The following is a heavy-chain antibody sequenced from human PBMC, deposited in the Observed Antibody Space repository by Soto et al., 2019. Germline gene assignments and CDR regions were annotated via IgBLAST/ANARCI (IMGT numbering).Heavy chain of an antibody. CDR1: GGSISSSSYY. V-gene: IGHV4-39*01. CDR3: ERHVLGGFYYGMDV. Sequence: SETLSLTCSVSGGSISSSSYYWGWIRQPPGKGLEWIGSVYYTGSTYYNPSLKSRVAISVEMSKTQFSLKLSSVTAADTALYYCERHVLGGFYYGMDVWGQGTTVTVSS. D-gene: IGHD3-16*01. J-gene: IGHJ6*02. CDR2: VYYTGST.